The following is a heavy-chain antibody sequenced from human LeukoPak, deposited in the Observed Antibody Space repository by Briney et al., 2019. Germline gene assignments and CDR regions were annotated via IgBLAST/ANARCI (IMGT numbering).Heavy chain of an antibody. D-gene: IGHD3-22*01. V-gene: IGHV4-34*01. CDR1: GGSFSGYY. CDR3: ARARRGYYDSSGYVDY. Sequence: SETLSLTCAVYGGSFSGYYWSWIRQPPGKGLEWIGEINHSGSTNYNPSLKSRVTISVDTSKNQFSLKLSSVTAADTAVYYCARARRGYYDSSGYVDYWGQGTLVTVSS. CDR2: INHSGST. J-gene: IGHJ4*02.